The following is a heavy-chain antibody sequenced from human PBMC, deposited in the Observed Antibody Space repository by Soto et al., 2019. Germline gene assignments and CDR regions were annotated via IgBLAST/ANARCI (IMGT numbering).Heavy chain of an antibody. V-gene: IGHV3-9*01. J-gene: IGHJ4*02. CDR3: AKATPGGFGELPYFDY. CDR1: GFTFDDYA. Sequence: EVQLVESGGGLVQPGRSLRLSCAASGFTFDDYAMHWVRQAPGKGLEWVSGISWNSGSIGYADSVKGRFTISRDNAKNSLYLQMNSLRAEDTALYYCAKATPGGFGELPYFDYWGQGTLVTVSS. D-gene: IGHD3-10*01. CDR2: ISWNSGSI.